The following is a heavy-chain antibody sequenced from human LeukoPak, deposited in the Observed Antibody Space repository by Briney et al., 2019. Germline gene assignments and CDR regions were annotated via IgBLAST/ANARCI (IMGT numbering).Heavy chain of an antibody. V-gene: IGHV3-23*01. Sequence: GGSLRLSCAASGFTFSSYAMSWVRQAPRKGLEWVSAISGSGGSTYYADSVKGRFTISRDNSKNTLYLQMNSLRAEDTAVYYCAKDRYYDSSVNWFDPWGQGTLVTVSS. CDR3: AKDRYYDSSVNWFDP. D-gene: IGHD3-22*01. CDR1: GFTFSSYA. J-gene: IGHJ5*02. CDR2: ISGSGGST.